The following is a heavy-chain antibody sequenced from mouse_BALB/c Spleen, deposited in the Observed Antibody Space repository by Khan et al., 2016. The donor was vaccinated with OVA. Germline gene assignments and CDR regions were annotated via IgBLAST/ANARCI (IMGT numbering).Heavy chain of an antibody. CDR3: ARLAYYYDSEGFDY. J-gene: IGHJ3*01. V-gene: IGHV5-6*01. CDR2: VSTCGHYT. CDR1: GFTFSTYG. Sequence: EVELVESGGDVVKPGGSLKLSCAASGFTFSTYGMSWVRQTPDKRLEWVATVSTCGHYTYYPDTVKGRFTISRDNAKNTLYLQMSSLKSEDTAMFYCARLAYYYDSEGFDYWGQGTLVTVSA. D-gene: IGHD1-1*01.